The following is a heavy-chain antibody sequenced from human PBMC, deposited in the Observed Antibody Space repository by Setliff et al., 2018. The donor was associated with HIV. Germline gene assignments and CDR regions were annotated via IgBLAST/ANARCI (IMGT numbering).Heavy chain of an antibody. D-gene: IGHD4-4*01. CDR1: GGSISSSTYY. CDR2: TDASGDT. V-gene: IGHV4-61*05. CDR3: ARQLDYTNGRYFDY. J-gene: IGHJ4*02. Sequence: PSETLSLTCSVSGGSISSSTYYWGWIRQPPGKGLEWLAYTDASGDTNYNPSLSGRVIISLDTSNNQFSLNLNSVTAADTAVYYCARQLDYTNGRYFDYWGPGTLVTVSS.